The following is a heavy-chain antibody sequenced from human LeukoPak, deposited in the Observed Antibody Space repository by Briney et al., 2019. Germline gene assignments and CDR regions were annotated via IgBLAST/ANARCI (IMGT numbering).Heavy chain of an antibody. V-gene: IGHV3-9*01. CDR2: ISWNSGSI. CDR1: GFTFDDYA. J-gene: IGHJ4*02. D-gene: IGHD6-13*01. Sequence: GGSLRLSCAASGFTFDDYAMHWVRQAPGKGLEWVSGISWNSGSIGYADSVKGRFTISRDNSKNTLYLQMNSLRAEDTAVYYCARVWEQLDYWGQGTLATVSS. CDR3: ARVWEQLDY.